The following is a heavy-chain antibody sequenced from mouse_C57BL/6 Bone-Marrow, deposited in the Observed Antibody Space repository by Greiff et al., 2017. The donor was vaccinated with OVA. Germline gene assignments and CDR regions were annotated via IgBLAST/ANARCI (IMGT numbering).Heavy chain of an antibody. CDR3: ARQQWAMDY. CDR2: ISNGGGST. D-gene: IGHD6-1*01. CDR1: GFTFSDYY. Sequence: EVQVVESGGGLVQPGGSLKLSCAASGFTFSDYYMYWVRQTPEKRLEWVAYISNGGGSTYYPDTVKGRFTISRDNAKNTLYLQMSRLKSEDTAMYYCARQQWAMDYWGQGTSVTVSS. V-gene: IGHV5-12*01. J-gene: IGHJ4*01.